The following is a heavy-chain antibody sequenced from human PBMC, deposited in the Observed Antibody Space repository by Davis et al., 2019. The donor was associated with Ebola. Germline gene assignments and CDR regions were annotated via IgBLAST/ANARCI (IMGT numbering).Heavy chain of an antibody. V-gene: IGHV3-30-3*01. CDR2: ISSDGTNK. CDR3: ARDRYGERFFDY. D-gene: IGHD3-10*01. Sequence: PGGSLRLSCAASGFTLSSYGLHWVRQAPGKGLEWVAVISSDGTNKNYADSVKGRFTISRDNSKNTLYLQINSLRAEDTAVYYCARDRYGERFFDYWGQGTLVTVSS. CDR1: GFTLSSYG. J-gene: IGHJ4*02.